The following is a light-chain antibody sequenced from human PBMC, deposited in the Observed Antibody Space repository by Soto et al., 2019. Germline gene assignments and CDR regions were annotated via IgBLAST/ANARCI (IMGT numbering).Light chain of an antibody. V-gene: IGLV1-44*01. CDR2: NDN. CDR3: AAWDDSLNGLL. Sequence: QSVLTQPPSASATPGQRVTISCSGGSSNIGTYTVNWYQQVPGTAPKLLIYNDNQRPSGVPDRFSGAKSGTSASLAISGLQSGDESDYYCAAWDDSLNGLLFGGGTQLTVL. CDR1: SSNIGTYT. J-gene: IGLJ2*01.